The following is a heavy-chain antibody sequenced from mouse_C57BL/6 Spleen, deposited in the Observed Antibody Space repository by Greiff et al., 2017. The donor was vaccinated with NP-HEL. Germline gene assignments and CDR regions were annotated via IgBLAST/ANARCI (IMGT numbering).Heavy chain of an antibody. Sequence: VQLQQSGAELVKPGASVKMSCKASGYTFTTYPIEWMKQNHGKSLEWIGNFNPYNDDTKYNEKFKGKATLTVEKSSSTVYLELSLLTSDDSAVYYCASRYGSSYWYFDVWGTGTTVTVSS. CDR1: GYTFTTYP. V-gene: IGHV1-47*01. CDR2: FNPYNDDT. J-gene: IGHJ1*03. D-gene: IGHD1-1*01. CDR3: ASRYGSSYWYFDV.